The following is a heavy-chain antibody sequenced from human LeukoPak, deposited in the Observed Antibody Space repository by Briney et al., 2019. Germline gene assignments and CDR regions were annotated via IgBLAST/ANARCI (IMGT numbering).Heavy chain of an antibody. V-gene: IGHV3-48*01. CDR1: GFTFNSYG. CDR2: ISSTSSTK. CDR3: ARGGAARPDY. D-gene: IGHD6-6*01. Sequence: GGSLRLSCAASGFTFNSYGMNWVRQAPGKGLEWVSYISSTSSTKNYADSVKGRFTISRDSAKNSLYLQVNSLRVEDTAIYYCARGGAARPDYWGQGTLVTVSS. J-gene: IGHJ4*02.